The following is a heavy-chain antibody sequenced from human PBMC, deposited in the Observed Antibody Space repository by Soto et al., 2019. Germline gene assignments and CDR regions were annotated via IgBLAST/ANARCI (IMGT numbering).Heavy chain of an antibody. Sequence: GESLKISCKGSGYSFTSYWIGWVRQMPGKGLEWMGIIYPGDSDTRYSPSFQGQVTISADKSISTAYLQWSSLKASDTAMYYCARHAEGSSGWYFWFDPWGQGTLVTVSS. J-gene: IGHJ5*02. V-gene: IGHV5-51*01. D-gene: IGHD6-19*01. CDR2: IYPGDSDT. CDR1: GYSFTSYW. CDR3: ARHAEGSSGWYFWFDP.